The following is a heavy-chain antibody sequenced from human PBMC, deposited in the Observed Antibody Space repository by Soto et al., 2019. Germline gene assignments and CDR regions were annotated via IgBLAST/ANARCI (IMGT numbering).Heavy chain of an antibody. CDR2: ISGSGGST. Sequence: EVQLLESGGGLVQPGGSLRLSCAASGFTFSSYAMSWVRQAPGKGLEWVSIISGSGGSTFYADSVKGRFTISRDNSKNTLYLPMNSLTAEDTAVYYCAKHFVNGEVDYWGQGTLVTVSS. J-gene: IGHJ4*02. CDR3: AKHFVNGEVDY. D-gene: IGHD3-10*01. CDR1: GFTFSSYA. V-gene: IGHV3-23*01.